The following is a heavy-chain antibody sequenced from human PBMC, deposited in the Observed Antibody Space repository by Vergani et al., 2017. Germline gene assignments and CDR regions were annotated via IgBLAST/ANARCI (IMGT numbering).Heavy chain of an antibody. CDR2: ISSSSSAI. V-gene: IGHV3-21*01. D-gene: IGHD3-16*02. CDR3: ARGYSHFDY. CDR1: GFTFSSYS. J-gene: IGHJ4*02. Sequence: EVQLVESGGGLVKPGGSLRLSCAASGFTFSSYSMNWVRQAPGKGLEWVSSISSSSSAIYYADSVKGRFTISRDNAKNSLYLQMNSRRAEDTAVYYCARGYSHFDYWGQGTLVTVSS.